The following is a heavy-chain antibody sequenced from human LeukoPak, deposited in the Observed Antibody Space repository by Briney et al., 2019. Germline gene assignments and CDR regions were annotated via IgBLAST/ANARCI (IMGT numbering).Heavy chain of an antibody. D-gene: IGHD3-3*01. Sequence: PGGSLRLSCAAAGLAFSSYAMNWVRQPPGKGLEWVSTISVASITFYADSVKGRFTISRDNSRKTVYLQMTSLRADDTAVYYCADYGVSGVRNNFYWGQGTLVTVSS. CDR1: GLAFSSYA. J-gene: IGHJ4*02. CDR3: ADYGVSGVRNNFY. CDR2: ISVASIT. V-gene: IGHV3-23*01.